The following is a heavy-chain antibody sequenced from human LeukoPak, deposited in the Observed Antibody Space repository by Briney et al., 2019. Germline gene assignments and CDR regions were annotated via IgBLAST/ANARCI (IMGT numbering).Heavy chain of an antibody. D-gene: IGHD6-19*01. CDR2: INHSGST. CDR1: GGSFSGYY. CDR3: AREGEQWLAHFDY. J-gene: IGHJ4*02. V-gene: IGHV4-34*01. Sequence: SENLSPTCAVYGGSFSGYYWSSIRQHPGKGLEWIGEINHSGSTNYNPSLKSRVPISVDTSKNQFPLKLSSVTAADTAVYYCAREGEQWLAHFDYWGQGTLVTVSS.